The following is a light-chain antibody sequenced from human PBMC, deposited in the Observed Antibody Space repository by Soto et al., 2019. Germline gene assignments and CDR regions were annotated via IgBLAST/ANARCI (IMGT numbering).Light chain of an antibody. V-gene: IGKV1D-13*01. J-gene: IGKJ5*01. CDR1: QGVSSS. CDR3: QQVNNYPPT. CDR2: DAS. Sequence: AIQLTQSPSSLSASVGDRVTITCRASQGVSSSLAWYQQKPGTAPKLLIYDASDLETGVPSRFSGSGSGTDFTLTISSLPPEDFATYYRQQVNNYPPTFGQGTRLEIK.